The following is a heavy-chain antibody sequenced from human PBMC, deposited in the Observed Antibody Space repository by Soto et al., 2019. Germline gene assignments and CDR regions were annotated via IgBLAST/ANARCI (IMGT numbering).Heavy chain of an antibody. CDR2: IYPGDSDT. V-gene: IGHV5-51*01. D-gene: IGHD1-26*01. Sequence: ESLKISCKASGYTFSNYWIGWVRQMPGKGLEWMGIIYPGDSDTTYSPSFQGQVTISVDKFISTAYLQWSSLKASDTAMYYCARSPVGGTDYWGQGTLVTVSS. CDR3: ARSPVGGTDY. J-gene: IGHJ4*02. CDR1: GYTFSNYW.